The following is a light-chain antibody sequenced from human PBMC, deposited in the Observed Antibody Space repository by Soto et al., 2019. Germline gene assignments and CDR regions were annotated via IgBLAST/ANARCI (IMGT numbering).Light chain of an antibody. V-gene: IGKV1-5*01. CDR3: QQHNSYPYT. J-gene: IGKJ2*01. CDR1: QSISSW. Sequence: DIQMTQSPSTLSASVGDRVTITCRASQSISSWLAWYQQKPGKAPKLLIYDASSLESGVPSRFSGGGSGTDFTLTISSLQPDDFAAYYCQQHNSYPYTFGQGTKLEIK. CDR2: DAS.